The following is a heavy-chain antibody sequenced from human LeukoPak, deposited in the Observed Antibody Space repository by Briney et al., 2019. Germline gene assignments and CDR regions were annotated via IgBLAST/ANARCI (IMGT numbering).Heavy chain of an antibody. CDR3: ARNTPTYSTPEN. D-gene: IGHD5-18*01. Sequence: HPGGSLRLSCAASGFTFSSYAMSWVRQAPGKGLEWVSYISSSSDTIYYAGSVKGRFTISRDNAKNSLYLQMNSLRAEDTAMYYCARNTPTYSTPENWGQGTLVTVSS. CDR1: GFTFSSYA. CDR2: ISSSSDTI. V-gene: IGHV3-48*01. J-gene: IGHJ4*02.